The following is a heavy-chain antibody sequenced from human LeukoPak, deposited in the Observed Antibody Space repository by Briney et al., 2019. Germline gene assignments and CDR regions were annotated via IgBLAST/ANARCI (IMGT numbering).Heavy chain of an antibody. CDR2: IYYSGNT. Sequence: SETLSLTCTVSGGSISSSSYYWGWIRQPPGKGLEWIGSIYYSGNTFYSPSLKCRVTISVDTSKNQFSLKLSSVTAADTAVYYCASQETRYSIAASETWGQGTLVTVSS. D-gene: IGHD6-13*01. J-gene: IGHJ5*02. CDR3: ASQETRYSIAASET. CDR1: GGSISSSSYY. V-gene: IGHV4-39*01.